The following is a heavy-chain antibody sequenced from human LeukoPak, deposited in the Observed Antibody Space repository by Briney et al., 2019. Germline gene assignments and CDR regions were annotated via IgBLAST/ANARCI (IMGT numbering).Heavy chain of an antibody. D-gene: IGHD3-22*01. Sequence: GGSLRLSCAASGFTFSSYAMSWVRQAPGKGLEWVSTISGSGSSTYYADSVKGRFTISRDNSKNTLYLQMSSLKVEDTAVYYCAASITMIDDAFDFWGRGTMVTVST. CDR3: AASITMIDDAFDF. CDR1: GFTFSSYA. V-gene: IGHV3-23*01. J-gene: IGHJ3*01. CDR2: ISGSGSST.